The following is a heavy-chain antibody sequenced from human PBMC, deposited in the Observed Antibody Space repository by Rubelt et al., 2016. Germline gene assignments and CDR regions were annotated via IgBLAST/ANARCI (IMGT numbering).Heavy chain of an antibody. Sequence: GPEWMGGFDPEDGETIYAQKFQGRVTMTEDTSTDTAYMELSSLRSEDTAVYYCATGIIRLKPFDYWGQGTLVTVSS. CDR3: ATGIIRLKPFDY. V-gene: IGHV1-24*01. J-gene: IGHJ4*02. D-gene: IGHD2-15*01. CDR2: FDPEDGET.